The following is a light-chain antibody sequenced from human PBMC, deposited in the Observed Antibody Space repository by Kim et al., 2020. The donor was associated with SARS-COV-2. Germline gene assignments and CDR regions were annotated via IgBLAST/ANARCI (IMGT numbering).Light chain of an antibody. CDR2: DAS. CDR1: QDISYY. V-gene: IGKV1-33*01. J-gene: IGKJ4*01. CDR3: QQYENLPLT. Sequence: ASVGDRVIITCQTSQDISYYLNWYQQKPRKAPKLLIYDASNLEAGVPLRFSGSGSGTDFTFTISSLQPEDFATYDCQQYENLPLTFGGGTKVDIK.